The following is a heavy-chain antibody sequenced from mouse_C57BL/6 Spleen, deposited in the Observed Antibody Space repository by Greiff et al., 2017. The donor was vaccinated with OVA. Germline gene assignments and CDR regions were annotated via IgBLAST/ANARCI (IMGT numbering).Heavy chain of an antibody. D-gene: IGHD2-4*01. CDR1: GYTFTDYY. V-gene: IGHV1-26*01. CDR2: INPNNGGT. CDR3: ARPYDYEGYFDV. Sequence: EVQLQQSGPELVKPGASVKISCKASGYTFTDYYMNWVKQSPGQSLEWIGDINPNNGGTSYNQKFKGKATLTVAKSSSTAYMELRSLTSEDSAVYYCARPYDYEGYFDVWGTGTTVTVSS. J-gene: IGHJ1*03.